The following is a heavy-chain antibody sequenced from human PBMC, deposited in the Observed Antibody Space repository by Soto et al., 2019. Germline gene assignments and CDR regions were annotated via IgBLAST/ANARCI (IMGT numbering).Heavy chain of an antibody. CDR2: VNPNSGNT. Sequence: QVQLVQSGAEVKKPGASVKVSCKASGYTFTSYDINWVRQATGQGLEWMGWVNPNSGNTGDAQKLHVRVTMTRNNSKSTAYMELSSRNSADTAVHYCARDVSNRFDPCSQGTLVTVSP. CDR3: ARDVSNRFDP. V-gene: IGHV1-8*01. J-gene: IGHJ5*02. D-gene: IGHD3-10*02. CDR1: GYTFTSYD.